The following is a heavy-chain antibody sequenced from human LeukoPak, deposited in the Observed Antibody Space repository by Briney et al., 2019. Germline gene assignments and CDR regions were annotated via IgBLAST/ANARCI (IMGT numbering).Heavy chain of an antibody. V-gene: IGHV4-34*01. J-gene: IGHJ4*02. D-gene: IGHD4-23*01. CDR3: AASATVVTPFDY. Sequence: SETLSLTCAVYGGSFSGYYWSWIRQPPGKGLEWIGEINHSGSTNYNPSLKSRVTISVDTSKNQFSLKLSPVTAADTVVYYCAASATVVTPFDYWGQGTLVTVSS. CDR1: GGSFSGYY. CDR2: INHSGST.